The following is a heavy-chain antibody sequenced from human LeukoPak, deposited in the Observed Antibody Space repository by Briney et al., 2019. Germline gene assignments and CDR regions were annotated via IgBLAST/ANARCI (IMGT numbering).Heavy chain of an antibody. CDR1: GGSISSYY. Sequence: SETLSLTCTVSGGSISSYYWSWIRQPPGKGLEWIGYIYYSGDTNYNPSLKSRVTISVDTSKDQFSLKLSSVTAADTAVYYCARGPYCSGGSCYSAWFDPWGQGTLVTVAS. CDR3: ARGPYCSGGSCYSAWFDP. V-gene: IGHV4-59*12. D-gene: IGHD2-15*01. J-gene: IGHJ5*02. CDR2: IYYSGDT.